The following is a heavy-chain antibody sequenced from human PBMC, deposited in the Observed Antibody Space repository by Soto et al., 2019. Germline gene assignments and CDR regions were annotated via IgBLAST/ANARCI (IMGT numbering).Heavy chain of an antibody. CDR1: GFTVSSNY. J-gene: IGHJ4*02. V-gene: IGHV3-53*04. CDR2: IYSGGST. D-gene: IGHD6-13*01. CDR3: ARGYSSSWRHFDY. Sequence: EVQLVESGGGLVQPGESLRLSCAASGFTVSSNYMSWVRQAPGKGLEWVSVIYSGGSTYYADSVKGRFTISRHNSKNTLYLQMNSLRAEDTAVYYCARGYSSSWRHFDYWGQGTLVTVSS.